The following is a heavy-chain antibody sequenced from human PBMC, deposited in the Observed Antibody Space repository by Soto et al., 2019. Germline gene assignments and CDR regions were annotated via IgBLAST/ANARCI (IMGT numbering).Heavy chain of an antibody. D-gene: IGHD3-22*01. J-gene: IGHJ3*02. CDR3: ARRGYYDSRVDDAFHI. CDR2: LDYSGYT. V-gene: IGHV4-39*01. Sequence: QLQLQESGPGLVKPSETLSLTCAGSGGSISSSTNYWGWIRQPPEKGLEWIGSLDYSGYTCYNPFLKSPVTISVDTSKNQFSRKLSSVTAADTGIYYCARRGYYDSRVDDAFHIWCQQTMVPDSS. CDR1: GGSISSSTNY.